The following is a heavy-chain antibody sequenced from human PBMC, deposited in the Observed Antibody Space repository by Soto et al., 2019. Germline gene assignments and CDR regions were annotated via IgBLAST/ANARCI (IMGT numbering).Heavy chain of an antibody. CDR1: GLTFSNYA. D-gene: IGHD1-7*01. V-gene: IGHV3-23*01. J-gene: IGHJ4*02. Sequence: EVRLLESGGGLVKPGGSLRLSCATSGLTFSNYAMSWVRQAPGGGLEWVSSMSGSSSTTYYADSVKGRFTISRDRSNNTRYLQMSSLRAEDTALYYCAKTQERELPRVIDFWGQGTLVTVSS. CDR2: MSGSSSTT. CDR3: AKTQERELPRVIDF.